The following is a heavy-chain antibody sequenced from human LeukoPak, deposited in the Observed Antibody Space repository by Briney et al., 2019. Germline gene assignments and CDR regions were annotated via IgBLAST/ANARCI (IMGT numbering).Heavy chain of an antibody. CDR2: ISSSSSTI. Sequence: PGGSRSLSCAPSGFTFSSYTRNWVRQPPGKGREWVSYISSSSSTIYYTDSVKGRFTISRDNAKNTLYLQMNSLRAEDTAVYYCAKDVRFLEWLHTFDYWGQGTLVTVSS. D-gene: IGHD3-3*01. CDR3: AKDVRFLEWLHTFDY. V-gene: IGHV3-48*01. J-gene: IGHJ4*02. CDR1: GFTFSSYT.